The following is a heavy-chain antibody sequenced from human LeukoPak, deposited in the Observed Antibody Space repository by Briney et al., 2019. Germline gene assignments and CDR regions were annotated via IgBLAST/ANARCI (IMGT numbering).Heavy chain of an antibody. CDR2: INHYGST. Sequence: SETLSLTCAVYGGSFSGYYWNWIRQPPGKGLEWIGEINHYGSTKYNPSLKSRVTISVDKSKNQFSLKLSSVTAADTAVYYCARNYFGSGTYPFDYWGQGTLVTVSS. V-gene: IGHV4-34*01. J-gene: IGHJ4*02. CDR1: GGSFSGYY. CDR3: ARNYFGSGTYPFDY. D-gene: IGHD3-10*01.